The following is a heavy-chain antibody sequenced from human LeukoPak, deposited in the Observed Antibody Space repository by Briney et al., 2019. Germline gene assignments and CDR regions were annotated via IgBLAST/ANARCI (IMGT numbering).Heavy chain of an antibody. CDR3: ARVDYYDSSVFDY. CDR2: LYYSAST. J-gene: IGHJ4*02. CDR1: GGSISSYY. V-gene: IGHV4-59*01. Sequence: SETLSLSCTVSGGSISSYYGSWIRQSPGKGLEWVGYLYYSASTNYNPSLKSRVTISVDTSKNQCSLILNSATAADTAVYYCARVDYYDSSVFDYWGQGTLVTVSS. D-gene: IGHD3-22*01.